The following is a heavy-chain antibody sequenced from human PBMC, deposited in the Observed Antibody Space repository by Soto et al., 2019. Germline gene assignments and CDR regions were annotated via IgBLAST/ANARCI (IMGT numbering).Heavy chain of an antibody. Sequence: QITLRESGPTRVKPTQTLTLTCTFSGFSLSARQVAVGWIRQPPGKALERLALIYWDDDKRYSPSLMSRLTITKDTSKNQVVLTMTNMDPLDTAIYYCVHRAGIDGNWNGGYFDYWGQGALVTVSS. D-gene: IGHD1-1*01. CDR1: GFSLSARQVA. CDR3: VHRAGIDGNWNGGYFDY. J-gene: IGHJ4*02. V-gene: IGHV2-5*02. CDR2: IYWDDDK.